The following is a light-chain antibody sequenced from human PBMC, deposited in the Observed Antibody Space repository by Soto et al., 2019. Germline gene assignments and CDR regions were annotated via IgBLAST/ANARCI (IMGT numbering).Light chain of an antibody. CDR1: LSINKNY. J-gene: IGKJ1*01. Sequence: EVVLTQSPGTLSLSPGERATLSCRANLSINKNYLAWYQQKPGQAPRLLIYAASSRATGIPDRFSGGGSGTDFTLTLGRLEPEDFAVYYCQQYGSAPRTFGQGTKVEVK. CDR3: QQYGSAPRT. V-gene: IGKV3-20*01. CDR2: AAS.